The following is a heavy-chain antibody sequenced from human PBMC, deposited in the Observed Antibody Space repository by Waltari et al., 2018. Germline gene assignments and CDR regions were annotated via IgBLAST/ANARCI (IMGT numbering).Heavy chain of an antibody. CDR2: INPNSGGT. J-gene: IGHJ5*02. V-gene: IGHV1-2*06. D-gene: IGHD3-3*01. CDR3: ARGFLEWSNWFDP. CDR1: GSTFTGDD. Sequence: QVQLVQSGAEVKKPGASVKVSCKASGSTFTGDDIHLGRQAPGQGLEWMGRINPNSGGTNYAQKFRGRVTMTRDTSISTAYMELSRLRSDDTAVYYCARGFLEWSNWFDPWGQGTLVPVSS.